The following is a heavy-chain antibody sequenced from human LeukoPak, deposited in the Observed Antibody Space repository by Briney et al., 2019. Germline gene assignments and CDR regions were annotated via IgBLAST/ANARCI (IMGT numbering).Heavy chain of an antibody. Sequence: SGPTLVNPTQTLTLTCTFSGFSLSTSGVGVGWIRQPPGKALEWLALIYWDDDKRYSPSLKSRLTITKDTSKNQVVLTMTNTDPVDTATYYCAHSELLRPFDYWGQGTLVTVSS. CDR3: AHSELLRPFDY. CDR2: IYWDDDK. CDR1: GFSLSTSGVG. D-gene: IGHD1-26*01. J-gene: IGHJ4*02. V-gene: IGHV2-5*02.